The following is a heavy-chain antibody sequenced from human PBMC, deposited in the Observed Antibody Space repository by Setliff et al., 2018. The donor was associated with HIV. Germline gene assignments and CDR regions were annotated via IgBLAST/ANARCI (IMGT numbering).Heavy chain of an antibody. Sequence: EPLSLPCVVSADSFSNYDWTWIRQPPGKALQWIGYISSSGTTNYNPSLRSRVTISIETSNTHFSLWLRSVTAADTATYFCARLGRAIDDGGSSRRLDFWGQGMLVTVSS. D-gene: IGHD2-15*01. CDR2: ISSSGTT. V-gene: IGHV4-4*09. CDR1: ADSFSNYD. J-gene: IGHJ4*02. CDR3: ARLGRAIDDGGSSRRLDF.